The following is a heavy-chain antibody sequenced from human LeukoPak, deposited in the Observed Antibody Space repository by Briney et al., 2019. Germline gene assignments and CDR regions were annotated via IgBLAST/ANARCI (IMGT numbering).Heavy chain of an antibody. V-gene: IGHV3-23*01. D-gene: IGHD2-15*01. CDR3: AKAKDIVVVVAATYFDY. J-gene: IGHJ4*02. Sequence: GGSLRLSCAASGFTFSSYAMSWVRQAPGKGLEWVSAISGSGGSTYYADSVKGRFTISRDNSKNTLYLQMNSLRAEDTAVYYCAKAKDIVVVVAATYFDYWVQGTLVTVSS. CDR1: GFTFSSYA. CDR2: ISGSGGST.